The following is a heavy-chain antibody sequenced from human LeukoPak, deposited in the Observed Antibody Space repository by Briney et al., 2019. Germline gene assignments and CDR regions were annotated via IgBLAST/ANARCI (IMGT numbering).Heavy chain of an antibody. V-gene: IGHV3-21*01. CDR2: ISSTSSNI. CDR1: GFTFSTYT. D-gene: IGHD6-13*01. CDR3: ARATSGSWDY. Sequence: PGGSLRLSCAASGFTFSTYTMNWVRQAPGKGLEWVSSISSTSSNIYYTDSVKGRFTISRDNARNSLYLQMNSLRADDTAVYYCARATSGSWDYWGQGTLVTVSS. J-gene: IGHJ4*02.